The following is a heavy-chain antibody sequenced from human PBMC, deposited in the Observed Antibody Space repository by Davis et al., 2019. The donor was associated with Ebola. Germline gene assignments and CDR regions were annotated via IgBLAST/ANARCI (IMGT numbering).Heavy chain of an antibody. D-gene: IGHD3-3*01. J-gene: IGHJ4*02. CDR2: ISGSGGST. V-gene: IGHV3-23*01. CDR3: AKGETIFGVVTGGY. CDR1: GFTFSSYS. Sequence: GESLKISCAASGFTFSSYSMNWVRQAPGKGLEWVSAISGSGGSTYYADSVKGRFTISRDNSKNTLYLQMNSLRAEDTAVYYCAKGETIFGVVTGGYWGQGTLVTVSS.